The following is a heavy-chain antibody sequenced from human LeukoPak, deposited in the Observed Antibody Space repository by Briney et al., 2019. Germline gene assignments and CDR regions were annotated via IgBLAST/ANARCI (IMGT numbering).Heavy chain of an antibody. J-gene: IGHJ4*02. CDR1: GLTFSNAW. V-gene: IGHV3-15*01. D-gene: IGHD5-12*01. CDR2: IKSKTNGGTT. CDR3: ATDSLVANF. Sequence: PGGSLRLSCAASGLTFSNAWMSWVRRAPEKGLEWVGRIKSKTNGGTTDYAAPVKGRFTILRDDSKNTVYLQMNSLKTEDTALYYCATDSLVANFWGQGTLVTVSS.